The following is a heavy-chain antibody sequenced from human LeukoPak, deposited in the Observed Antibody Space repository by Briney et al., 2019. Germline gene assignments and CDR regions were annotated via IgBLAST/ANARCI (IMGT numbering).Heavy chain of an antibody. V-gene: IGHV4-59*12. D-gene: IGHD2-15*01. J-gene: IGHJ4*02. CDR2: IYYSGST. CDR1: GGSISSYY. Sequence: PSETLSLTCTVSGGSISSYYWSWIRQPPGKGLEWIGYIYYSGSTNYNPSLKSRVTISVDTSKNQFSLQLNSVTPEDTAVYYCARGDIGHTSFDYWGQGTLVTVSS. CDR3: ARGDIGHTSFDY.